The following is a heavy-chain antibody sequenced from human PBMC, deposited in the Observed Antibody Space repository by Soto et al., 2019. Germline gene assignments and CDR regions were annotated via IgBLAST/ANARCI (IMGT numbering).Heavy chain of an antibody. CDR3: ASTRLHDY. Sequence: EVQLVESGGGLVQPGDSLRLSCAVSGFNFSDYWMSWVRQAPGKGLEWVANIKEDGSEKYYVDSVKGRFTISRDNAKKSLSLQMHGLRAEDTAVYYCASTRLHDYWGQGTLVTVSS. CDR1: GFNFSDYW. D-gene: IGHD4-4*01. V-gene: IGHV3-7*01. J-gene: IGHJ4*02. CDR2: IKEDGSEK.